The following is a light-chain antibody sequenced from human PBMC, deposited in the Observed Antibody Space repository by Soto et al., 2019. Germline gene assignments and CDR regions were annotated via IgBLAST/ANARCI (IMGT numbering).Light chain of an antibody. CDR1: RSVSSSF. J-gene: IGKJ1*01. CDR3: QQYGSSSWT. V-gene: IGKV3-20*01. Sequence: EIVLTQSPGTLSLSPGERATLSCRASRSVSSSFLAWYQQKSGQAPRLLIYHASSRATGIPDRFSGSGSGTDFTLTISRLEPEDFALHFCQQYGSSSWTFGQGTKVEIK. CDR2: HAS.